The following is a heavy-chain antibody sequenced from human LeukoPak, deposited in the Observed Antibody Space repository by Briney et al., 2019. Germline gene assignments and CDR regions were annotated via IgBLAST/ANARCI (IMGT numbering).Heavy chain of an antibody. V-gene: IGHV1-2*02. J-gene: IGHJ4*02. CDR3: ARPVVDCSGGSCSSHFDY. D-gene: IGHD2-15*01. Sequence: ASVKVSCKASRYTFTGYYMHWVRQAPGQGLEWMGWINPNSGGTNYAQKFQGRVTMTRDTSISTAYMELSRLRSDDTAVYYCARPVVDCSGGSCSSHFDYWGQGTLVTVSS. CDR2: INPNSGGT. CDR1: RYTFTGYY.